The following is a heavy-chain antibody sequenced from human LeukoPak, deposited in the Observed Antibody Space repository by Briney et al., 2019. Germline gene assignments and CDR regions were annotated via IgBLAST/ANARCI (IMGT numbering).Heavy chain of an antibody. J-gene: IGHJ3*02. CDR3: ALFTDIVVVPAAIRVDAFDI. D-gene: IGHD2-2*02. V-gene: IGHV1-46*01. CDR2: INPSGGST. Sequence: GASVKVSRKASGYTFTSYYMHWVRQAPGQGLEWMGIINPSGGSTSYAQKFQGRVTMTRDTSTSTVYMELSSLRSEDTAVYYCALFTDIVVVPAAIRVDAFDIWGQGTMVTVSS. CDR1: GYTFTSYY.